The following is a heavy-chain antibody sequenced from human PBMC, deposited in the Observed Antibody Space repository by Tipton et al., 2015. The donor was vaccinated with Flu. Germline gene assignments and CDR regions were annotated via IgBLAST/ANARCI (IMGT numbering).Heavy chain of an antibody. Sequence: TLSLTCPVSGGSISSYYWSWIRQPPGKGLEWIGYVFYTGSTDYNPSLKRRVTISVDTSKNQISLELISVTAADTAVYYCARIQGGYYGSESYDTWGQGMLVTVSS. J-gene: IGHJ5*02. CDR3: ARIQGGYYGSESYDT. CDR2: VFYTGST. CDR1: GGSISSYY. D-gene: IGHD3-10*01. V-gene: IGHV4-59*01.